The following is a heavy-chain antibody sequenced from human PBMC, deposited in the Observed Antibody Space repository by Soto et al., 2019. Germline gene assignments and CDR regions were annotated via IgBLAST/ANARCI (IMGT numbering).Heavy chain of an antibody. CDR2: VFISGST. Sequence: PSETLSLTCTVSGASISSYYWIWIRQPAGKGLEWIGRVFISGSTNYNPSLESRVTMSVATSKNQFSLRLSSVTAADTAVYYCASVLLDFGDYYFHYWGQGALVTVSS. D-gene: IGHD4-17*01. V-gene: IGHV4-4*07. J-gene: IGHJ4*02. CDR1: GASISSYY. CDR3: ASVLLDFGDYYFHY.